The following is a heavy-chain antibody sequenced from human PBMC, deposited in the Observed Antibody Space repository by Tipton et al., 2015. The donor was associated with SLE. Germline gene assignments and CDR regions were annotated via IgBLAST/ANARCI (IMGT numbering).Heavy chain of an antibody. V-gene: IGHV4-39*01. CDR1: GGSISSSSYY. CDR3: ARRQLCLD. CDR2: FYYSGNT. Sequence: TLSLTCSVSGGSISSSSYYWGWIRQPPGKGLAWIGTFYYSGNTYYNPSLKSRVTISVDTSKNQFSLILTYVTAADTAVYFCARRQLCLDWGQGTLVTVSS. D-gene: IGHD5-18*01. J-gene: IGHJ4*02.